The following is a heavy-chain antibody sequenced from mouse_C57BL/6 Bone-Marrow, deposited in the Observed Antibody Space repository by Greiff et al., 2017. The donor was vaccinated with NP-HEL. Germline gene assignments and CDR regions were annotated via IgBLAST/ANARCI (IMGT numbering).Heavy chain of an antibody. V-gene: IGHV5-4*01. CDR3: ARDRWLLPYYYAMGY. J-gene: IGHJ4*01. D-gene: IGHD2-3*01. CDR2: ISDGGSYT. CDR1: GFTFSSYA. Sequence: EVKVVESGGGLVKPGGSLKLSCAASGFTFSSYAMSWVRQTPEKRLEWVATISDGGSYTYYPDNVKGRFTISRDNAKNNLYLQMSHLKSEDTAMYYCARDRWLLPYYYAMGYWGQGTSVTVSS.